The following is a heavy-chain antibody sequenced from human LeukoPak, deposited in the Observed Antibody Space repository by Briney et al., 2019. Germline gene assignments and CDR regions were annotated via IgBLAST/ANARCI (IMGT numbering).Heavy chain of an antibody. Sequence: SETLPLTCTVSGGSISSYYWSWIRRPPGKGPEWIGYIYYSGSTNYNPSLKSRVTISVDTSKNQFSLKLSSVTAADTAVYYCARSGLTDYDILTGYYTNYYFDYWGQGTLVTVSS. J-gene: IGHJ4*02. D-gene: IGHD3-9*01. CDR3: ARSGLTDYDILTGYYTNYYFDY. CDR1: GGSISSYY. CDR2: IYYSGST. V-gene: IGHV4-59*01.